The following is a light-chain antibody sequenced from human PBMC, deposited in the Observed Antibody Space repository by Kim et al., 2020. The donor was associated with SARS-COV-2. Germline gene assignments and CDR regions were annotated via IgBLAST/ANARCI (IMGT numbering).Light chain of an antibody. V-gene: IGKV1-39*01. Sequence: AAVGDRVTITCRTSRSVSNYLNWYQVKPGKAPTLLIYDLYALQSGVPSRFSGGGSGTAFTHTSSSLQPEDFGTYYCHQNYRSPHTFGQGTRLEIK. CDR2: DLY. CDR1: RSVSNY. CDR3: HQNYRSPHT. J-gene: IGKJ5*01.